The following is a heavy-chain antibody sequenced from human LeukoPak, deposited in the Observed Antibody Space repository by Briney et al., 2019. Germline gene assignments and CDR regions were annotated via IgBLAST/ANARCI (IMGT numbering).Heavy chain of an antibody. CDR3: AKRMVRGVIIGSVYFDY. J-gene: IGHJ4*02. CDR2: IRFDGSNE. CDR1: GFTFSSYG. V-gene: IGHV3-30*02. D-gene: IGHD3-10*01. Sequence: GGSLRLSCAASGFTFSSYGMHWVRQAPGKGLEWVAFIRFDGSNEYYADSVKGRFTISRDNSKNTLYLQMNSLRAEDTAVYYCAKRMVRGVIIGSVYFDYWGQGTLVTVSS.